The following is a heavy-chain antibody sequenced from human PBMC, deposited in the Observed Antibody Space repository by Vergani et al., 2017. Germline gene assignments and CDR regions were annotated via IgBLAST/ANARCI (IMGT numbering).Heavy chain of an antibody. CDR1: GGSISSYY. Sequence: QVQLQESGPGLVKPSETLSLTCTVSGGSISSYYWSWIRQPPGKGLEWIGYIYYSGSTNYNPSLKSRVTISVDTSKNQFSLKLSSVTAADTAEYYCARVGGYCSGGSCYRYYYYGMDVWGQGTTVIVSS. CDR3: ARVGGYCSGGSCYRYYYYGMDV. CDR2: IYYSGST. V-gene: IGHV4-59*01. J-gene: IGHJ6*02. D-gene: IGHD2-15*01.